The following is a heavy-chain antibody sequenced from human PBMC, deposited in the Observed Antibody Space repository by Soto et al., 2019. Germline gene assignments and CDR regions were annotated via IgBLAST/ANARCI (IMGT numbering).Heavy chain of an antibody. Sequence: ASVKVSCKASGYTFTTYAIHWVRQAPGQGLEWMGWINAGNGNTRYSQKFQGRVTLTRDTSASTAYMDLSSLTSEDAAIYYCARAISGYVTWGQGTLVTVS. CDR3: ARAISGYVT. CDR1: GYTFTTYA. J-gene: IGHJ5*02. V-gene: IGHV1-3*01. CDR2: INAGNGNT. D-gene: IGHD5-12*01.